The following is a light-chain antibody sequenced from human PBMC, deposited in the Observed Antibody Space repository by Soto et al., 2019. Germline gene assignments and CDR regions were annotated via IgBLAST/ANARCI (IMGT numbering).Light chain of an antibody. Sequence: DIQMTQSPSSLSASLGDRVTITCRASQSIITYLNWYHQKPGKAPDLLIYAASSLKSGVPSRFSGSGSGTHFTLTITGLQPADFATYYCQQNFSIPITFGQGTRLEI. CDR1: QSIITY. CDR3: QQNFSIPIT. J-gene: IGKJ5*01. V-gene: IGKV1-39*01. CDR2: AAS.